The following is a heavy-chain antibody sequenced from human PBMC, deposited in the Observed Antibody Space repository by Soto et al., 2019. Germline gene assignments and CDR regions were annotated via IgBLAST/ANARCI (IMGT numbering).Heavy chain of an antibody. CDR3: ARDDDYGGNGFDY. Sequence: QVQLVESGGGVVQPGRSLRLSCAASGFTFSRYGMHWVRQAPGKGLEWVAVILDDGSDQNYVDSVKGRFTISRDNSKNSLYLQMNSLRAEDTAVYYCARDDDYGGNGFDYWGQGTLVTVSS. CDR1: GFTFSRYG. V-gene: IGHV3-33*01. J-gene: IGHJ4*02. CDR2: ILDDGSDQ. D-gene: IGHD4-17*01.